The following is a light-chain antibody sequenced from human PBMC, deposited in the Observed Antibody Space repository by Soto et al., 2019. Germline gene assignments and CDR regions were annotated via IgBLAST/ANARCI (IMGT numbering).Light chain of an antibody. CDR3: QQYYSTPVT. V-gene: IGKV4-1*01. Sequence: DIVMTQSPDSLAVSLGERSTINCKSGQSILFSSNNKNYLTWYQQKPGQPPKPLIYWASTRESGVPDRFSGSGSGTDFTLTISILQAEDVAVYYCQQYYSTPVTFGGGTKVEIK. CDR2: WAS. J-gene: IGKJ4*01. CDR1: QSILFSSNNKNY.